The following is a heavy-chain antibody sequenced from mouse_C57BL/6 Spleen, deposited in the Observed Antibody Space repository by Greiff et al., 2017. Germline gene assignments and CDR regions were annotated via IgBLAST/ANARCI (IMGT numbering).Heavy chain of an antibody. D-gene: IGHD1-1*01. V-gene: IGHV5-6*01. CDR3: ASPRDYYGSSLGAMDY. J-gene: IGHJ4*01. CDR1: GFTFSSYG. CDR2: ISSGGSYN. Sequence: EVMLVESGGDLVKPGGSLKLSCAASGFTFSSYGMSWVRQTPDKRLEWVATISSGGSYNYYPDSVKGRFTFSRDNAKNTLYLQMSSLKSEDTAMYYFASPRDYYGSSLGAMDYWGQGTSVTVSS.